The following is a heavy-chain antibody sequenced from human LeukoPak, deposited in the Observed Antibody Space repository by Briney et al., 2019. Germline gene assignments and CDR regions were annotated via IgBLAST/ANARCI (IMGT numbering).Heavy chain of an antibody. J-gene: IGHJ6*04. CDR3: ARDERTIFGVVIIPMDV. D-gene: IGHD3-3*01. CDR1: GGSISSYY. V-gene: IGHV4-4*07. Sequence: SETLSLTCTVSGGSISSYYWSWIRQPAGKGLEWIGRIYTSGSTNYNPSLKSRVTMSVDTSKNQFSLKLSSVTAADTAVYYCARDERTIFGVVIIPMDVWGKGTTVTVSS. CDR2: IYTSGST.